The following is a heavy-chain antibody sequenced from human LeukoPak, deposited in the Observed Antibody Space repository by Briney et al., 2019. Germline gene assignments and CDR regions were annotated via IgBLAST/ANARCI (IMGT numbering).Heavy chain of an antibody. D-gene: IGHD4-23*01. CDR3: ARDGGSKPDYGGNYWFDP. CDR1: GGSISSGSYY. V-gene: IGHV4-61*02. CDR2: ISTSGST. Sequence: SQTLSLTCTISGGSISSGSYYWSWIRQPAGKGLAWIGRISTSGSTNYNPSLESRVTISVDTSKNQFSLKLSSVTAADTAVYYCARDGGSKPDYGGNYWFDPWGQGTLVTVSS. J-gene: IGHJ5*02.